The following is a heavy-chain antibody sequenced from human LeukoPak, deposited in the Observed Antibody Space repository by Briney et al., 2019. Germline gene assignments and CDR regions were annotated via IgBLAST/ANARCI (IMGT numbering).Heavy chain of an antibody. CDR2: IIPIFGTA. CDR1: GGTFSSYA. CDR3: ARVAVARNWFDP. J-gene: IGHJ5*02. V-gene: IGHV1-69*05. Sequence: RASVKVSCKASGGTFSSYAISWVRQAPGQGLEWMGGIIPIFGTANYAQKFQGRVTITTDESTSTAYMELSSLRSEDTAVYYCARVAVARNWFDPWGKGTLVTVSS. D-gene: IGHD6-19*01.